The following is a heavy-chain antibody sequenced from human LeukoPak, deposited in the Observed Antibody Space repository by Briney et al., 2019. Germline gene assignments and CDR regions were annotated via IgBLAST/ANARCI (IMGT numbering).Heavy chain of an antibody. Sequence: SQTLSLTCAISGDSVSSNSAAWNWIRQSPSRGLEWLGRTYYRSKWYNDYAVSVKSRITINPDTSKHQFSLQLNSVTPEDTAVYYCARATTVWGDNWFDPWGQGTLVTVSS. V-gene: IGHV6-1*01. D-gene: IGHD7-27*01. CDR3: ARATTVWGDNWFDP. CDR2: TYYRSKWYN. CDR1: GDSVSSNSAA. J-gene: IGHJ5*02.